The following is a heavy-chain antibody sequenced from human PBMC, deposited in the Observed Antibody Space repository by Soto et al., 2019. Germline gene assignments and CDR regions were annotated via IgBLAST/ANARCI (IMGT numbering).Heavy chain of an antibody. CDR2: IYYSGST. J-gene: IGHJ6*02. CDR1: GGSISSYY. CDR3: ARLWRDIVVVPAAPDYYYYGMDV. Sequence: SETLSLTCTVSGGSISSYYWGWIRQPPGKGLEWIGYIYYSGSTNYNPSLKSRVTISVDTSKSQFSLKLSSVTAADTAVYYCARLWRDIVVVPAAPDYYYYGMDVWGQGTTVTVSS. D-gene: IGHD2-2*01. V-gene: IGHV4-59*01.